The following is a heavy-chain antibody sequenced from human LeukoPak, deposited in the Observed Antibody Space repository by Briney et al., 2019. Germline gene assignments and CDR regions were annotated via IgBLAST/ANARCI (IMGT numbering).Heavy chain of an antibody. D-gene: IGHD6-13*01. V-gene: IGHV1-2*02. J-gene: IGHJ4*02. Sequence: VASVKVSCKASGYTFTGYYMHWVRQAPGQGLEWMGWINPNSGGTNYAQKFQGRVTMTRDTSISTAYMELSRLRSDDTAVYYCARTSRIAAADIDYWGQGTLVTVSS. CDR2: INPNSGGT. CDR3: ARTSRIAAADIDY. CDR1: GYTFTGYY.